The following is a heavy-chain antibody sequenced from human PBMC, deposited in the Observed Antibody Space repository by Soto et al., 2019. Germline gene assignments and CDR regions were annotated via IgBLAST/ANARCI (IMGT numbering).Heavy chain of an antibody. Sequence: GGSLRLSCAASGFSFSDHYMNWVRQAPGRGLEWVGRSKDKPNSYTTEYAASVKGRYTISRDDSKNSVFLQMNSLKTEDTAVYYCARDLMSGDIWHPSDYWGQGSLVTVSS. J-gene: IGHJ4*02. CDR2: SKDKPNSYTT. D-gene: IGHD2-15*01. V-gene: IGHV3-72*01. CDR3: ARDLMSGDIWHPSDY. CDR1: GFSFSDHY.